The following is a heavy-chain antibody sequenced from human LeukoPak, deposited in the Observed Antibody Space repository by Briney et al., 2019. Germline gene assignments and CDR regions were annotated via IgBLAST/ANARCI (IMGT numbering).Heavy chain of an antibody. CDR2: IRSKANSYAT. V-gene: IGHV3-73*01. J-gene: IGHJ6*03. Sequence: GGSLRLSCAASGFTFSGSAMHWVRQASGKGLEWVSRIRSKANSYATAYAASVKGRFSISRDDSKNTAYLQMNSLKTEDTAVYYCTRRDYYMDVWGKGTTVTVSS. CDR3: TRRDYYMDV. CDR1: GFTFSGSA.